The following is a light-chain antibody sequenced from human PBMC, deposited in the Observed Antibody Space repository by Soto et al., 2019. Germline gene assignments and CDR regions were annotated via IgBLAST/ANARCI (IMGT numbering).Light chain of an antibody. CDR2: DVS. V-gene: IGLV2-14*03. CDR1: SSDVGAYNF. Sequence: QSALTQPASVSGSPGQSITISCTGTSSDVGAYNFVSWYQQHPGKVPKLMIFDVSSRPSGVSDRFSGSKSGNTASLTISGLQAEDEGDYYCQSYDSSLSGVVFGGGTKVTVL. J-gene: IGLJ2*01. CDR3: QSYDSSLSGVV.